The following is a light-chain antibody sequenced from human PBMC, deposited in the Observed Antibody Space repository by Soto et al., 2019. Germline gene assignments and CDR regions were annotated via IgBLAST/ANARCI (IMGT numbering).Light chain of an antibody. CDR1: SSDVGGYNY. CDR2: DVS. CDR3: SSYTSSSTDV. Sequence: QSALTQPASVSGSPGQSITISCTGTSSDVGGYNYVSWYQQHPGKAPKLMIYDVSNRPSGVSNRFSGSKSGNTASLTISVLQAEDEADYYCSSYTSSSTDVFGTVTKLTVL. J-gene: IGLJ1*01. V-gene: IGLV2-14*01.